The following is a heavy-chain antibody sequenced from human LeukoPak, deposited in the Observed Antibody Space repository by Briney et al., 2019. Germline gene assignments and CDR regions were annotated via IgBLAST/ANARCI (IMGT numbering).Heavy chain of an antibody. CDR1: GASISSSRYY. CDR3: ARHVPMDIVVVVAATGDWFDP. J-gene: IGHJ5*02. V-gene: IGHV4-39*01. Sequence: SETLSLPCPVSGASISSSRYYWGWIRQPPGKGPERIVRIDYSGSTYYHPSLKCRVTISVDTSKNHFSLKLSSVTAADTAVYYCARHVPMDIVVVVAATGDWFDPWGQGTLVTVSS. CDR2: IDYSGST. D-gene: IGHD2-15*01.